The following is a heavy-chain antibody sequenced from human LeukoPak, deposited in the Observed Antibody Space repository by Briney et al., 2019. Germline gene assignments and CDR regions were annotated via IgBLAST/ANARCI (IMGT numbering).Heavy chain of an antibody. CDR2: IKSKTDGGTT. V-gene: IGHV3-15*05. Sequence: PGGSLRLSCAASGFTFSNAWMSWVRQAPGKGLEWVGRIKSKTDGGTTEYAAPVKGRFTVSSENSNNTLYLQMSSLKTEDTAVYYCIAGRYWGQGTLVTVSS. J-gene: IGHJ4*02. CDR1: GFTFSNAW. D-gene: IGHD3-9*01. CDR3: IAGRY.